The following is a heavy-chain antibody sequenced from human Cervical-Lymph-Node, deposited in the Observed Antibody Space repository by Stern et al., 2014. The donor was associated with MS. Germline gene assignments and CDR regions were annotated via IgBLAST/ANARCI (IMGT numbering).Heavy chain of an antibody. J-gene: IGHJ4*02. CDR1: GGTFSIYT. V-gene: IGHV1-69*09. CDR3: ARDSDFLTGYQGYFDF. Sequence: QVQLVQSGAEVKKPGSSVKVSCKASGGTFSIYTLSWVRQAPGQGLEWMGRIKPILGKENYAQKFQGRVTITADKSTNTAYMELNTLTSEDTAVYYCARDSDFLTGYQGYFDFWGQGTLVTVSS. D-gene: IGHD3-9*01. CDR2: IKPILGKE.